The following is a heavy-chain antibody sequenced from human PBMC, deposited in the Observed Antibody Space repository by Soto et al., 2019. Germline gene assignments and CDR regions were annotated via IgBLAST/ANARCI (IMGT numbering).Heavy chain of an antibody. CDR2: IWYDGSNK. D-gene: IGHD3-22*01. V-gene: IGHV3-33*01. CDR3: ARDLHYYDSSGYLTTGLFGYYGMDV. CDR1: GFIFSSYG. J-gene: IGHJ6*02. Sequence: QVQLVESGGGVVQPGRSLRLSCAASGFIFSSYGMHWVRQAPGKGLEWVAVIWYDGSNKYYADSVKGRFTISRDNSKNTLYLQMNSLRAEDTAVYYCARDLHYYDSSGYLTTGLFGYYGMDVWGQGTTVTVSS.